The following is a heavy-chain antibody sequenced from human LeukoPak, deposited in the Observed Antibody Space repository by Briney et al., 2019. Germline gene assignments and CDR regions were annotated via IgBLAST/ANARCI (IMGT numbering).Heavy chain of an antibody. V-gene: IGHV3-73*01. CDR2: IRSKANSYAT. J-gene: IGHJ4*02. CDR1: GFSFSGSV. CDR3: TRLWGDCGGDCYSHDY. Sequence: TGGSPRLSCVGSGFSFSGSVMHWVRQASGKGLEWVGRIRSKANSYATAYAASVEGRFTISRDDSKNTAYLQMNSLRTEDTAVYYCTRLWGDCGGDCYSHDYWGQGALVTVSS. D-gene: IGHD2-21*02.